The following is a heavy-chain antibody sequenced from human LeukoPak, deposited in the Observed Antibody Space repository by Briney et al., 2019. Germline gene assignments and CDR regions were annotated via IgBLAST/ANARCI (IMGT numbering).Heavy chain of an antibody. V-gene: IGHV1-8*01. J-gene: IGHJ3*02. D-gene: IGHD3-3*01. Sequence: ASVKVSCKVSGYTFTSYDINWVRQATGQGLEWMGWMNPNSGNTGYAQKFQGRVTMTRNTSISTAYMELSSLRSEDTAVYYCARGVTIFGVVNAFDIWGQGTMVTVSS. CDR3: ARGVTIFGVVNAFDI. CDR2: MNPNSGNT. CDR1: GYTFTSYD.